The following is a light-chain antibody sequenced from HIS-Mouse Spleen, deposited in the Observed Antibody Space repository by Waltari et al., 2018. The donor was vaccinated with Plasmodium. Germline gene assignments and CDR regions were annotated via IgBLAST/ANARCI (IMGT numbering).Light chain of an antibody. J-gene: IGLJ2*01. CDR2: EVS. V-gene: IGLV2-8*01. Sequence: QSALTQPPSASGSPGPPVTISCTGTSSDVGGSNSASWYQQHPGKAPKRMIYEVSKRPSGVPDRFSGSKSGNTASLTVSGLQAEDEADYYCSSYAGSNNLVFGGGTKLTVL. CDR1: SSDVGGSNS. CDR3: SSYAGSNNLV.